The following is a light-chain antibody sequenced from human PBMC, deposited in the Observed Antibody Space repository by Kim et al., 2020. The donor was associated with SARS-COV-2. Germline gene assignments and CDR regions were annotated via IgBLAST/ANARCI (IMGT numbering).Light chain of an antibody. CDR1: QSVITY. J-gene: IGKJ1*01. CDR2: AVS. Sequence: DIQVTQSPSSLSASVGDRVTITCRASQSVITYLNWFQQRPGKVPKPLIYAVSILQSGVPSRFSGSGSGTDFTLTISSLQPEDFATYYCQQSYRAPDTFGQGTKVDIK. CDR3: QQSYRAPDT. V-gene: IGKV1-39*01.